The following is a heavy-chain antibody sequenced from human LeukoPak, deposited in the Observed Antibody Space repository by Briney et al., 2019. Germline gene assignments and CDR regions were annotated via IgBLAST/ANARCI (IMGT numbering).Heavy chain of an antibody. J-gene: IGHJ6*02. D-gene: IGHD3-9*01. CDR1: GYTFTGYY. CDR3: ARVMRVRGYDILTGYFSPYGMDV. V-gene: IGHV1-2*02. CDR2: INPNSGGT. Sequence: ASVKVSCKASGYTFTGYYMHWVRQAPGQGLEWMGWINPNSGGTNYAQKFQGRVTMTRDTSISTAYMELSRLRSDDTAVYYCARVMRVRGYDILTGYFSPYGMDVWGQGTTVTVSS.